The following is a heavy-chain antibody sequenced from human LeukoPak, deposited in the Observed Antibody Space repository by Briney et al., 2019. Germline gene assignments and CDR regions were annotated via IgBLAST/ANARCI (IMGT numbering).Heavy chain of an antibody. V-gene: IGHV3-15*04. CDR1: GLTVTNAW. CDR3: TTSHRGV. CDR2: IASKTDGGTT. Sequence: GGSLRLSCAASGLTVTNAWMNWVRQAPGKGLEWVGRIASKTDGGTTDHAEPVKGRFTISRDDSRNMLYLQMNSLKTEDTAVYYCTTSHRGVWGQGTMVTVSS. J-gene: IGHJ3*01.